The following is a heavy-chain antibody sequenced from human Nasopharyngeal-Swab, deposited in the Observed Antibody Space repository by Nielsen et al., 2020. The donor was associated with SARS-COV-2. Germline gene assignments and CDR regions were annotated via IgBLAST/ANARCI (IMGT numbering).Heavy chain of an antibody. J-gene: IGHJ6*02. CDR1: GFTFSSYG. Sequence: GESLKISCAASGFTFSSYGMHWVRQAPGKGLEWVAVIWYDGSNKYYADSVKGRFTISRDNSKNTLYLQMNSLRAEDTAVYYCARGLGAGGSYDFWSGYLYYYGMDVWGQGTTVTVSS. CDR3: ARGLGAGGSYDFWSGYLYYYGMDV. V-gene: IGHV3-33*01. CDR2: IWYDGSNK. D-gene: IGHD3-3*01.